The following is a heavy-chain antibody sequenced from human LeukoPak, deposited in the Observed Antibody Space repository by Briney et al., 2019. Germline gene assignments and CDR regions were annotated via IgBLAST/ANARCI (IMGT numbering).Heavy chain of an antibody. D-gene: IGHD3-10*01. CDR3: ATFDYSGRGAFDI. J-gene: IGHJ3*02. Sequence: GGSLRLSCAVSGFIVSSNYMSWVRQAPGKGLEWVSLIHSGGSTSYADSVKGRFTISRDKPKNTLYLQMNTLRAEDTAVYYCATFDYSGRGAFDIWGQGTMVTVSA. CDR2: IHSGGST. V-gene: IGHV3-66*01. CDR1: GFIVSSNY.